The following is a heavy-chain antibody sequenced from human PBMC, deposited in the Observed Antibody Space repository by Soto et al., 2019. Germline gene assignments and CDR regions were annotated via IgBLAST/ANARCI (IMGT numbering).Heavy chain of an antibody. Sequence: PGESLKISCKGSGYSFTSYWISWVRQMPGKGLEWMGRIDPSDSYTNYSPSFQGHVTISADKSISTAYLQWSSLKAPDTAMYYCASVTLYSSSPEDFDYWGQGTLVTVSS. CDR1: GYSFTSYW. CDR3: ASVTLYSSSPEDFDY. V-gene: IGHV5-10-1*01. CDR2: IDPSDSYT. J-gene: IGHJ4*02. D-gene: IGHD6-6*01.